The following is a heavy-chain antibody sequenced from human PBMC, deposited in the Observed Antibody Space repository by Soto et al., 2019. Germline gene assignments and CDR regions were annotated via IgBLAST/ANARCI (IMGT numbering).Heavy chain of an antibody. V-gene: IGHV3-21*01. CDR3: ARDPGDYYYYGMDV. D-gene: IGHD4-17*01. Sequence: GSLRLSCAASGFTFSSYSMNWVRQAPGKGLEWVSSISSSSSYIYYADSVKGRFTISRDNAKNSLYLQMNSLRAEDTAVYYCARDPGDYYYYGMDVWGQGTTVTVSS. J-gene: IGHJ6*02. CDR2: ISSSSSYI. CDR1: GFTFSSYS.